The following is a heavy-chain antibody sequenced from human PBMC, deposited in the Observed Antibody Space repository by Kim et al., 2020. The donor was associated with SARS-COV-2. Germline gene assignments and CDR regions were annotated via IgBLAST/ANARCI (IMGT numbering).Heavy chain of an antibody. CDR1: GGSISGYY. D-gene: IGHD4-17*01. Sequence: SETLSLTCTVSGGSISGYYWSWIRQPPGKGLEWIGYIDYSGSTNYNPSLKSRVTISVDTSMNQFSLNLSSVTAADTAVYYCARDGGMLYNDYEFDYWGQGTLVTVSS. CDR3: ARDGGMLYNDYEFDY. V-gene: IGHV4-59*01. J-gene: IGHJ4*02. CDR2: IDYSGST.